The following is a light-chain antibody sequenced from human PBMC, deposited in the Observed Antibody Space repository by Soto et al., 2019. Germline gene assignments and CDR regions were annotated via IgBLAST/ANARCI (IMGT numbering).Light chain of an antibody. CDR1: QSISSW. CDR2: TAS. CDR3: KHYNSYSET. J-gene: IGKJ1*01. Sequence: DIQMTQSPSTLSASVGDRVTITCRASQSISSWLAWYQQKPGKAPKLLIYTASTLKSGVHSRFSGSGSGTEFTLTIRSLQPDDVATYYCKHYNSYSETFGQGTKVDNK. V-gene: IGKV1-5*03.